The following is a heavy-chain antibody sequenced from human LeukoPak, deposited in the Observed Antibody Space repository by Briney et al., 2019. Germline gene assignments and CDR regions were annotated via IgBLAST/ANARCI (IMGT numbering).Heavy chain of an antibody. J-gene: IGHJ4*02. D-gene: IGHD3-10*01. CDR1: GFTFSSYA. CDR2: ISYDGSNK. Sequence: GGSLRLSCAASGFTFSSYAMHWVRQAPGKGLEWVAVISYDGSNKYYADSVKGRFTISRDNSKNTLYLQMNSLRAEDTAVYHCARELVRGVKSLDYWGQGTLVTVSS. CDR3: ARELVRGVKSLDY. V-gene: IGHV3-30-3*01.